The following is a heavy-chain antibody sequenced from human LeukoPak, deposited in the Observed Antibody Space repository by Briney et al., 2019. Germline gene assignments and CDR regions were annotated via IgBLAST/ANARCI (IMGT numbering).Heavy chain of an antibody. D-gene: IGHD3-10*01. V-gene: IGHV3-7*02. CDR1: GFTFSNYL. CDR3: AILRGGNY. Sequence: PGGSLRLSCAASGFTFSNYLMTWVRQAPGKGLEWVANIKQDGSDKYYADSVKGRFIISRDNAQNSLHLQLNSLGADDTAVYYCAILRGGNYWGQGTLVTVSS. J-gene: IGHJ4*02. CDR2: IKQDGSDK.